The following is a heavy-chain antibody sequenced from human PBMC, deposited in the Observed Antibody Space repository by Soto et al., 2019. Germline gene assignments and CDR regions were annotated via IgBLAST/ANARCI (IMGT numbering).Heavy chain of an antibody. Sequence: EVQLVESGGGLVQPGRSLRLSCAASGFTFDDYAMHWVRQAPGKGLEWVSGISWNSGSIGYADSVKGRFTISRDNAKNSLYLQMNSLRAEDTALYYCAKDLPGGSGSYYGTGFDYWGQGTLVTVSS. J-gene: IGHJ4*02. V-gene: IGHV3-9*01. CDR3: AKDLPGGSGSYYGTGFDY. D-gene: IGHD3-10*01. CDR2: ISWNSGSI. CDR1: GFTFDDYA.